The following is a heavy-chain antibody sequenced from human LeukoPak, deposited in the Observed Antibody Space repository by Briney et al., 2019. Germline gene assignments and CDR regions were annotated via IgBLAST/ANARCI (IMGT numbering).Heavy chain of an antibody. D-gene: IGHD3-22*01. V-gene: IGHV4-59*01. CDR3: ARESTDYDSSPRDAFDI. CDR2: IYYSGST. J-gene: IGHJ3*02. CDR1: GGSISSYY. Sequence: PSETLSLTCTVSGGSISSYYWSWIRQPPGKGLEWIGYIYYSGSTNYNPSLKSRVTISVDTSKNQFSLKLSSVTAADTAVYCCARESTDYDSSPRDAFDIWGQGTMVTVSS.